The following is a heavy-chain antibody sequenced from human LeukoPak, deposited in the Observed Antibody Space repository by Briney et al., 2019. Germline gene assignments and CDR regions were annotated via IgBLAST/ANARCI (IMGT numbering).Heavy chain of an antibody. CDR1: GGSISSSNYY. V-gene: IGHV4-39*07. CDR3: ARGVDWSDVF. D-gene: IGHD1-1*01. J-gene: IGHJ4*02. CDR2: SYYSGST. Sequence: PSETLSLTCSVSGGSISSSNYYWAWIRQPPGKGLEWIGSSYYSGSTYYNPSLKSRVTISVDTSKNQFSLKLSSVTAADTAVYYCARGVDWSDVFWRRGTLVTVSS.